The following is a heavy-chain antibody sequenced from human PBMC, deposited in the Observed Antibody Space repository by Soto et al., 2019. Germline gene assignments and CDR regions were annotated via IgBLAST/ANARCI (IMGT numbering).Heavy chain of an antibody. J-gene: IGHJ5*02. CDR1: GGTLSGYY. Sequence: PSETLSLTCTVTGGTLSGYYWTWIRQSAGGGLEWIGRIYSSGSTNYNPSLKSRVTISLDTSMSHFSLRLRSVSAAATAVYYCARGQRFSGWFDPWGQGTLVTVSS. V-gene: IGHV4-4*07. D-gene: IGHD3-3*01. CDR2: IYSSGST. CDR3: ARGQRFSGWFDP.